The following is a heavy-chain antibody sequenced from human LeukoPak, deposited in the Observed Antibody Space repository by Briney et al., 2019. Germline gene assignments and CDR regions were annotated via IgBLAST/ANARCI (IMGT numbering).Heavy chain of an antibody. Sequence: PSETLSLTCTVSGGSISSGDYYWSWIRQPSGKGLEWIGYIYYSGSTYYNPSLKSRVTISVDTSKNQFSLKLSSVTAADTAVYYCARDTDPHCSSTSCYSYWGQGTLVTVSS. CDR1: GGSISSGDYY. CDR3: ARDTDPHCSSTSCYSY. D-gene: IGHD2-2*01. V-gene: IGHV4-30-4*08. J-gene: IGHJ4*02. CDR2: IYYSGST.